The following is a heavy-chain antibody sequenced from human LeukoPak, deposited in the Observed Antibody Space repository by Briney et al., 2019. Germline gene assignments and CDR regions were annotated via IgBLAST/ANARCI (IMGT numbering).Heavy chain of an antibody. CDR3: AKAYSSYFDY. CDR1: GFSFNNAW. V-gene: IGHV3-30*02. Sequence: GGSLRLSCVVSGFSFNNAWMGWVRQAPGKGLEWVTFIRYDGSNKYYADSVKGRFTISRDNSKNTLYLQMNSLRAEDTAVYYCAKAYSSYFDYWGQGTLVTVSS. CDR2: IRYDGSNK. J-gene: IGHJ4*02. D-gene: IGHD2-21*01.